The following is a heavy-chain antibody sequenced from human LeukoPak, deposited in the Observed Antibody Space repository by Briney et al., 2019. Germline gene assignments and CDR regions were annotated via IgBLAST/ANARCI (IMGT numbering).Heavy chain of an antibody. CDR2: IKQDGSEK. CDR1: GFTFSSYW. J-gene: IGHJ4*02. Sequence: PGGSLRLSCAAPGFTFSSYWMSWVRQAPGKGLEWVANIKQDGSEKYYVDSVKGRFTISRDNAKNSLYLQMNSLRAEDTAVYYCARGADYSPTDFDYWGQGTLVTVSS. CDR3: ARGADYSPTDFDY. V-gene: IGHV3-7*01. D-gene: IGHD4-11*01.